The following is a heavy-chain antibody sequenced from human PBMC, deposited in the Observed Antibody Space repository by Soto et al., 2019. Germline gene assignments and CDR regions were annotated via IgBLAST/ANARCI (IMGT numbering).Heavy chain of an antibody. CDR2: INADNGNT. Sequence: QVQLVQSGAEVKKPGASVKVSCEASGYTFTSYAMHWVRQAPGQRLEWMGWINADNGNTKYSEKFQGRVTITRDTFAITAYMELSSLRSEDTAVYYCARAGGDCSRTCCYIIEYWGQGTLLTVSS. V-gene: IGHV1-3*01. CDR1: GYTFTSYA. J-gene: IGHJ4*02. CDR3: ARAGGDCSRTCCYIIEY. D-gene: IGHD2-2*02.